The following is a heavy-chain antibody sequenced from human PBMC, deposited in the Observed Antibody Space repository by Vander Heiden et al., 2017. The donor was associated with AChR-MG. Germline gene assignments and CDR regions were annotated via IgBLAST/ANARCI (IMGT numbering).Heavy chain of an antibody. Sequence: EVQLVESGGGLVQPGGSLRLSCAASGFTFSSYEMNWVRQAPGKGLEWVSYISSSGSTIYYADSLKGRFTISRDNAKNSLYLQMNSLRAEDTAVYYCARESGTIYYYYGMDVWGQGTTVTVSS. CDR3: ARESGTIYYYYGMDV. V-gene: IGHV3-48*03. J-gene: IGHJ6*02. CDR2: ISSSGSTI. D-gene: IGHD1-1*01. CDR1: GFTFSSYE.